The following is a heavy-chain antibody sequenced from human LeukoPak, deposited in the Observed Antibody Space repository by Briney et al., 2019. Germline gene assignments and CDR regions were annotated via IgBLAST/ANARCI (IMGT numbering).Heavy chain of an antibody. CDR1: GYTFTVYY. CDR3: ARGSIDDSGSYYDNWFDP. Sequence: ASVKVSCKASGYTFTVYYMHWVRQAPGQGLEWMGWINPNSGGTNYAQKFQGWVTMTRDTSISTAYMELTRLRSDDTAVYYCARGSIDDSGSYYDNWFDPWGQGTLVTVSS. CDR2: INPNSGGT. V-gene: IGHV1-2*04. J-gene: IGHJ5*02. D-gene: IGHD3-10*01.